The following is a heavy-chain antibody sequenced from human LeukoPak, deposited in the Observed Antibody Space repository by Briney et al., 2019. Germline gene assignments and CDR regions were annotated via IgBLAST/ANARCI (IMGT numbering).Heavy chain of an antibody. CDR2: ISSSSSYT. CDR3: ARVGTGDTAMVTADYYGMDV. Sequence: GGSLRLSCAASGFTVSSNYMSWIRQAPGKGLEWVSYISSSSSYTDYADSVKGRFTISRDNAKNSLYLQMNSLRAEDTAVYYCARVGTGDTAMVTADYYGMDVWGQGTTVTVSS. CDR1: GFTVSSNY. V-gene: IGHV3-11*06. J-gene: IGHJ6*02. D-gene: IGHD5-18*01.